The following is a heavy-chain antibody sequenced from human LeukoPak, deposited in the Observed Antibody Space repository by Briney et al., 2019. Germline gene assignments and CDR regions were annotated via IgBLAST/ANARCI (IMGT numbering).Heavy chain of an antibody. CDR1: GFTFSNYA. J-gene: IGHJ4*02. CDR2: INRDGSST. Sequence: GGSLRLSCAASGFTFSNYAMRWVRQAPGKGLVWVSRINRDGSSTNYADSVKGRFTISRDNAKDTLYLQMNSLRAEETAVYYCARRAGAYSHPYDYWGQGTLVTVSS. CDR3: ARRAGAYSHPYDY. D-gene: IGHD4/OR15-4a*01. V-gene: IGHV3-74*01.